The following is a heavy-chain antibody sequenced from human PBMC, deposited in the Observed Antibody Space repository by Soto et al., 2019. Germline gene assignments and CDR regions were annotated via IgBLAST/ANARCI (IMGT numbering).Heavy chain of an antibody. Sequence: QVQLVQSGAEVKKPGSSVKVSCKASGGTFSSYAITWVRQAPGQWLEWMGGIIPIFGTAHYAQKFQARVTITEDESTRTADMELSSLRSEDTAVYYCARDRGPSSGYYPYWFDPWGQGTLVTVSS. CDR1: GGTFSSYA. CDR2: IIPIFGTA. CDR3: ARDRGPSSGYYPYWFDP. J-gene: IGHJ5*02. V-gene: IGHV1-69*12. D-gene: IGHD3-22*01.